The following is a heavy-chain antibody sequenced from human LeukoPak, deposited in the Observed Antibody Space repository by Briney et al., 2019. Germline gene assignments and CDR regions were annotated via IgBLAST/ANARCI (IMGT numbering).Heavy chain of an antibody. Sequence: SQTLSLTCAVSGGFISSGGYSWSWIRQPPGKGLEWIGYVYYSGSTYYNPSLKSRATISVDASKNQFSLKLNSVTVADTAVYYCVRGGYIGEYLDYWGQGNLVIVSS. CDR2: VYYSGST. J-gene: IGHJ4*02. CDR1: GGFISSGGYS. D-gene: IGHD5-24*01. CDR3: VRGGYIGEYLDY. V-gene: IGHV4-30-4*07.